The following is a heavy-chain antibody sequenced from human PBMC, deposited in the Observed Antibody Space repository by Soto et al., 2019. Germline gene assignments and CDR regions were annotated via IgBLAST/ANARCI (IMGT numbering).Heavy chain of an antibody. CDR2: IYYSGST. V-gene: IGHV4-31*03. J-gene: IGHJ6*03. CDR3: ARDASYYDILTGYYNVGSYYYMDV. Sequence: SETLSLTCTVSGGSISSGGYYWSWIRQHPGKGLEWIGYIYYSGSTYYNPSLKSRVTISVDTSKNQFSLKLSSVTAADTAVYYCARDASYYDILTGYYNVGSYYYMDVWGKGTTVTVS. CDR1: GGSISSGGYY. D-gene: IGHD3-9*01.